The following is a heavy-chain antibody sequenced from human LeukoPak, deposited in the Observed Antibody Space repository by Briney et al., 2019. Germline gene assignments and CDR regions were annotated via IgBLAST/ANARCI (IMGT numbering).Heavy chain of an antibody. Sequence: GGSLRLSCAASGFTFSSYGMHWVRQAPGKGLEWVAVIWYDGSNKYHADSVKGRFTISRGNSKNTLYLQMNSLRAEDTAVYYCAKAQDTAMALDYWGQGTLVTVSS. J-gene: IGHJ4*02. CDR2: IWYDGSNK. D-gene: IGHD5-18*01. V-gene: IGHV3-33*06. CDR1: GFTFSSYG. CDR3: AKAQDTAMALDY.